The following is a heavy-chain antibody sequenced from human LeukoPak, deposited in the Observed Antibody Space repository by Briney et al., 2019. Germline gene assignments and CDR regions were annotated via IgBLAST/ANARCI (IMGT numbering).Heavy chain of an antibody. Sequence: PSETLSLTCTVSGGSISSYYWSWIRQPPGKGLEWIGYIYYSGSTNYNPSLKSRVTISVDTSKNQFSLKLSSVTAADTAVYYCARDSHYYDSSGYYYVFDYWGQGTLVTVSS. CDR2: IYYSGST. CDR3: ARDSHYYDSSGYYYVFDY. J-gene: IGHJ4*02. V-gene: IGHV4-59*01. D-gene: IGHD3-22*01. CDR1: GGSISSYY.